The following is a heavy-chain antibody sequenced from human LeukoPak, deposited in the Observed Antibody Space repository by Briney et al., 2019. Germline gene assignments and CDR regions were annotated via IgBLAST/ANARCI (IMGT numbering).Heavy chain of an antibody. CDR2: ISYDGSNK. CDR1: GFTFSSYA. V-gene: IGHV3-30-3*01. Sequence: GGSLRLPCAASGFTFSSYAMHWVRQAPGKGLEWVAVISYDGSNKYYADSVKGRFTNSRDNAQNSLYLQMNSLRGEDTAVYYCVREFASWGQGTLVTVSS. J-gene: IGHJ5*01. CDR3: VREFAS.